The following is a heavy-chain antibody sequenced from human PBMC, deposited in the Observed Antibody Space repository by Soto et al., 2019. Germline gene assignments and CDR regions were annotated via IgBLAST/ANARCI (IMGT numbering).Heavy chain of an antibody. Sequence: QVQLQESGPGLVKPSQTLSLTCTVSGGSISSGDYYWSWIRQPPGKGLEWIGYVSYSESTYYNPSLKSRVTISVETSKNQFSLNLSSVTAADTAVYYCARADEYSCRFDYWGQGTLVTVSS. J-gene: IGHJ4*02. CDR2: VSYSEST. CDR1: GGSISSGDYY. D-gene: IGHD4-4*01. CDR3: ARADEYSCRFDY. V-gene: IGHV4-30-4*01.